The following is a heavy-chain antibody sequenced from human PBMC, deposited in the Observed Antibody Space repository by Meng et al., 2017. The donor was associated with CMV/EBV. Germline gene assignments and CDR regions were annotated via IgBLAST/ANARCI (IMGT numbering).Heavy chain of an antibody. J-gene: IGHJ6*02. CDR1: GYSISSGYY. CDR2: IYHSGST. V-gene: IGHV4-38-2*02. D-gene: IGHD3-22*01. Sequence: SETLSLTCTVSGYSISSGYYWGWIRQPPGKGLEWIGSIYHSGSTYYNPSLKSRVTISVDTSKNQFSLKLSSVTAADTAVYYCTRPHTYYYESSGYSHYYYYAMDVWGQGTTVTVSS. CDR3: TRPHTYYYESSGYSHYYYYAMDV.